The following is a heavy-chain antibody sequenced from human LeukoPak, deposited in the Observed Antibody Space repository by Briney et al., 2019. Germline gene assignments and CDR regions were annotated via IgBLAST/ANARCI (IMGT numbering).Heavy chain of an antibody. D-gene: IGHD3-22*01. J-gene: IGHJ3*02. CDR2: ISGSGGST. Sequence: PGGSLRLSCVVSGFTFSDYAMNWVRQAPGKGLEWVSAISGSGGSTYYADSVKGRFTISRDNSKNTLYLQMNSLRAEDTAVYYCAKDTYYYDSSGPDAFDIWGQGTMVTVSS. CDR3: AKDTYYYDSSGPDAFDI. V-gene: IGHV3-23*01. CDR1: GFTFSDYA.